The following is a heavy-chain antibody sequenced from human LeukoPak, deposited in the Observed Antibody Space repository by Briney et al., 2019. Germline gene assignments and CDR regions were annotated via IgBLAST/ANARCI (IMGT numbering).Heavy chain of an antibody. J-gene: IGHJ4*02. V-gene: IGHV4-4*07. CDR1: GVSISSYF. D-gene: IGHD1-14*01. CDR2: IYTSGST. Sequence: SETLSLTCTVFGVSISSYFWSWVRQPAGKGLEWIGRIYTSGSTKYNPSLQSRVTMSLDTSKKQLSLNLGSETAADTAVYYCARAGTSGGLCDYWGQGILVTVSS. CDR3: ARAGTSGGLCDY.